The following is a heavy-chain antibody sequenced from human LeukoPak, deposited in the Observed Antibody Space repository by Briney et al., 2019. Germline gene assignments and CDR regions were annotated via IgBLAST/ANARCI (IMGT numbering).Heavy chain of an antibody. CDR1: GFTFSSYS. J-gene: IGHJ1*01. Sequence: GGSLRLSCAASGFTFSSYSMSWVRQAPGKGLEWVSVIYSGGSTFYADSVKGRFTISRDNSKNTLYLQMNSLRAEDTAVYYCASDSYSPEYFQHWGQGTLVTVSS. CDR3: ASDSYSPEYFQH. V-gene: IGHV3-66*01. D-gene: IGHD2-15*01. CDR2: IYSGGST.